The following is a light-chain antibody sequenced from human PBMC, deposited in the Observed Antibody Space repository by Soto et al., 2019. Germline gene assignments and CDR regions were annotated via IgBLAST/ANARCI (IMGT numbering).Light chain of an antibody. V-gene: IGKV1-5*01. CDR3: QQYFNYPA. Sequence: DIQMTQSPSTLSASAGDRVTITCRASQSINSWLAWYQQKPGKAPTLLIHDVSYLESGVPSRFSGSGSGTESTLTISSLHPDDFATYYCQQYFNYPAFGQGTKVDIK. J-gene: IGKJ1*01. CDR2: DVS. CDR1: QSINSW.